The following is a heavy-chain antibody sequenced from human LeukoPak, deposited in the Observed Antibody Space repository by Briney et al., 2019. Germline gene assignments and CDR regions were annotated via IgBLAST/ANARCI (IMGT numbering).Heavy chain of an antibody. V-gene: IGHV3-64D*06. J-gene: IGHJ4*01. CDR3: VKAGNYDILTGYYNVPPFDY. Sequence: PGGSLRLSCSASGFTFSSYAMHWVRQAPGKGLEYVSAISSNGGSTYYADSVKGRFTISRDNSKNTLYLQMSSLRAEDTAVYYCVKAGNYDILTGYYNVPPFDYWGQEPWSPSPQ. CDR1: GFTFSSYA. CDR2: ISSNGGST. D-gene: IGHD3-9*01.